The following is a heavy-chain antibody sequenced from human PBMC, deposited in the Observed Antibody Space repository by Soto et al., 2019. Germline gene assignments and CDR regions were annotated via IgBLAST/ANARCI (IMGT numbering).Heavy chain of an antibody. CDR3: AKQVPAASWFDP. Sequence: PGGSLSLSCVAAGITLRNYAMTLVRQAPGKGLEWVSGISGSGDNTYYADSVKGRFTISRDNSKNTLYLQMNGLRAEDTAVYYCAKQVPAASWFDPWGQGTLVTVSS. D-gene: IGHD2-2*01. CDR1: GITLRNYA. V-gene: IGHV3-23*01. CDR2: ISGSGDNT. J-gene: IGHJ5*02.